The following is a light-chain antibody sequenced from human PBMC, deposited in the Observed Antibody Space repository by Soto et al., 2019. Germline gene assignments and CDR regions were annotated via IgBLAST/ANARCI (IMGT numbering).Light chain of an antibody. CDR3: QQRTNWLS. CDR2: DAS. V-gene: IGKV3-11*01. J-gene: IGKJ4*01. CDR1: QSVSSS. Sequence: EIVLTQSPATLSLSPGERATLSCRASQSVSSSLAWHQQKPGQAPRLLIYDASTRATGIPARFSGSGSGTDFTLTISCLEPEDFTVSYFQQRTNWLSFGGGTRVEIK.